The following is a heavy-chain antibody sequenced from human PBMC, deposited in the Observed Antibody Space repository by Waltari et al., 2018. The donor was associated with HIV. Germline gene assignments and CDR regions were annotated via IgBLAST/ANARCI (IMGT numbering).Heavy chain of an antibody. J-gene: IGHJ2*01. V-gene: IGHV3-23*01. D-gene: IGHD4-17*01. Sequence: EVQLLESGGGLVQPGGSLRLSCAASGFSFSSHAMSWVPQVPGKGLGWVQGISGGATATYYTDPVKGRFTISRDNSKSTLYLQMNSLRADDTAVYYCAKVRTTVTAVFYFDIWGRGALVTVSS. CDR1: GFSFSSHA. CDR2: ISGGATAT. CDR3: AKVRTTVTAVFYFDI.